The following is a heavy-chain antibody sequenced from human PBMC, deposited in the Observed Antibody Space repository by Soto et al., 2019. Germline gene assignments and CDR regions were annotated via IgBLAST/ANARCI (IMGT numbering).Heavy chain of an antibody. J-gene: IGHJ4*02. D-gene: IGHD6-6*01. Sequence: GESLKISCKSSGYSFTSYWISWVRQMTGKGLEWMGRIDPSDSYTNYSPSFQGHVTISADKSISTAYLQWSSLKASDTAMYYCARSHSSSSGYWGQGTRVTVSS. V-gene: IGHV5-10-1*01. CDR3: ARSHSSSSGY. CDR2: IDPSDSYT. CDR1: GYSFTSYW.